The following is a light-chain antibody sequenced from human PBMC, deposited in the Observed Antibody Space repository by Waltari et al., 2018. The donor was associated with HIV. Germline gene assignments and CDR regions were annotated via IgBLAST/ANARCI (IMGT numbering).Light chain of an antibody. V-gene: IGKV2-24*01. Sequence: EIVMTQPPLSSPVTLGQPASISCRSSQRLVHSDGNTYLSWLQQRPGQPPRVLIYKISNRFSGVPDRFSGSGAGPYFTLKISRVEAEDVGVYYCMQTRQFPHTFGQGTKLEI. CDR1: QRLVHSDGNTY. CDR3: MQTRQFPHT. CDR2: KIS. J-gene: IGKJ2*01.